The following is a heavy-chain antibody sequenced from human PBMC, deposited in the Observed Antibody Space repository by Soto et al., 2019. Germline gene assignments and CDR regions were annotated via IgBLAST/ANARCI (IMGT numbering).Heavy chain of an antibody. D-gene: IGHD3-22*01. CDR3: ARDLSYYDSSGDGAFDI. V-gene: IGHV4-31*03. Sequence: SETLSLTCTVSGGSISSGGYYWSWIRQHPGKGLEWIGYIYYSGSTYYNPSLKSRVTISVDTSKNQFSLKLSSVTAADTAVYYCARDLSYYDSSGDGAFDIWGQGTTVTVSS. J-gene: IGHJ3*02. CDR2: IYYSGST. CDR1: GGSISSGGYY.